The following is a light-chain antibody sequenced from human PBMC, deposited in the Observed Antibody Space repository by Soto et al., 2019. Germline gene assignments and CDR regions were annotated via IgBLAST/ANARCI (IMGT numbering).Light chain of an antibody. CDR3: QQSSSTPQT. CDR1: RSISSY. V-gene: IGKV1-39*01. CDR2: VAS. Sequence: DIQITQPPSSLSASVGDRDTITCRASRSISSYLSWYQQQPGKAPKLLINVASTLQSGVPSRFSGSGSGTDFTLAISSLQPEDFATYYCQQSSSTPQTFGGGTKVDIK. J-gene: IGKJ4*01.